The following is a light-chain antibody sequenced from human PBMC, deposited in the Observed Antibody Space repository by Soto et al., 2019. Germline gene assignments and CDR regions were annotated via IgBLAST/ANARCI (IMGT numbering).Light chain of an antibody. J-gene: IGKJ1*01. CDR3: QQRSNWPRT. V-gene: IGKV3-11*01. CDR1: QSVSSY. Sequence: EIVLTQSPATLSLSPGERATLSCRASQSVSSYLAWYQQKPVQAHRLLIYDASNRATGIPARFSGSGSGTDVTLTSSSLEPEDFAVYYCQQRSNWPRTFGQGTKVEV. CDR2: DAS.